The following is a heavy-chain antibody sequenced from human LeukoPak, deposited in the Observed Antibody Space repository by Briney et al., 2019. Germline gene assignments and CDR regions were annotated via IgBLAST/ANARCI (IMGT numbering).Heavy chain of an antibody. CDR3: ARVRYCSTNRCYDREFDN. Sequence: PSETLSLTCIVSGGSISNYYWSWIRQPPGKGLEWIGYIYYSGNTNYNPSLKSRVTISVDTSKNQFSLKLNSVTAADTAVYYCARVRYCSTNRCYDREFDNWGQGTLVTVSS. J-gene: IGHJ4*02. V-gene: IGHV4-59*01. CDR1: GGSISNYY. CDR2: IYYSGNT. D-gene: IGHD2-2*01.